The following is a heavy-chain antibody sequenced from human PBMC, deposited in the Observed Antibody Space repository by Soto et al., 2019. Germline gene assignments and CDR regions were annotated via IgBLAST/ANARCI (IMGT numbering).Heavy chain of an antibody. Sequence: QVQLVESGGGVVQPGRSLRLSCVASGFIFSSYGMHWVRQAPGKGLEWVAFIWYDGSNKYYADSVKGRFTISRDNSKNTLYLQMNGLRAEDTAVYYCARDQDVVVVAAYYYYGMDVWGQGTTVTVSS. CDR3: ARDQDVVVVAAYYYYGMDV. V-gene: IGHV3-33*01. CDR2: IWYDGSNK. CDR1: GFIFSSYG. J-gene: IGHJ6*02. D-gene: IGHD2-15*01.